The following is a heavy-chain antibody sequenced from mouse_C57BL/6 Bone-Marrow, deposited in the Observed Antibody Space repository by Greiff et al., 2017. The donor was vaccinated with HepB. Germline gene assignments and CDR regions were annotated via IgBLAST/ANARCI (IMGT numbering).Heavy chain of an antibody. D-gene: IGHD1-1*01. V-gene: IGHV1-50*01. CDR2: IDPSDSYT. J-gene: IGHJ4*01. Sequence: VQLQQPGAELVKPGASVKLSCKASGYTFTSYWMQWVKQRPGQGLEWIGEIDPSDSYTNYNQKFKGKATLTVDTSSSTAYMQLSSLTSEDSAVYYGARERVTTVVAPEGYAMDYWGQGTSVTVSS. CDR1: GYTFTSYW. CDR3: ARERVTTVVAPEGYAMDY.